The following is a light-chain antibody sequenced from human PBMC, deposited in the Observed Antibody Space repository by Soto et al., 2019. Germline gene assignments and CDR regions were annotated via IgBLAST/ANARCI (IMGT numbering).Light chain of an antibody. CDR2: GAS. Sequence: EIVLTQSPGTLSLSPGERATLSCRASQSVSSSYLAWYQQKPGQAPRLLIYGASSRATGLPDRFSGSGSGTDFTLTIRRLEPEDFAVYYCQQYGSSPPYTFGQGTKLEI. V-gene: IGKV3-20*01. CDR3: QQYGSSPPYT. CDR1: QSVSSSY. J-gene: IGKJ2*01.